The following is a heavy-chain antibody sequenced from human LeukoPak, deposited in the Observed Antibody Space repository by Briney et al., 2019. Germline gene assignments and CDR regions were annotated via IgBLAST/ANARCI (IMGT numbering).Heavy chain of an antibody. D-gene: IGHD3-10*01. CDR3: TRDPFGDYSDY. CDR1: GFTFGDYA. Sequence: GGSLRLSCTASGFTFGDYALSWVRQAPGKGLEWVGFIRSKAYGGTTEYATSVKGRFLISRDDSKSIAYLQMNSLKTEDTAVYYCTRDPFGDYSDYWGQGTLVTVSS. V-gene: IGHV3-49*04. J-gene: IGHJ4*02. CDR2: IRSKAYGGTT.